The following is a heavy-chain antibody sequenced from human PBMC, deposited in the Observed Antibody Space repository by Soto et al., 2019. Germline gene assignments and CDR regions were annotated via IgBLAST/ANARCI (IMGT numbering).Heavy chain of an antibody. D-gene: IGHD5-12*01. V-gene: IGHV1-69*12. J-gene: IGHJ6*02. CDR3: ARDKGLLQLGGNYYYAMDV. Sequence: QVQLVQSGAEVKKPGSSVTVTFKAYGGTFDNSAISWVRQARGRGLEWMGGIIPIFPTPDYSQKFQGRVSITADESTSTAYMELTSLRSEYTAVYYCARDKGLLQLGGNYYYAMDVWGQGTTVTLSS. CDR1: GGTFDNSA. CDR2: IIPIFPTP.